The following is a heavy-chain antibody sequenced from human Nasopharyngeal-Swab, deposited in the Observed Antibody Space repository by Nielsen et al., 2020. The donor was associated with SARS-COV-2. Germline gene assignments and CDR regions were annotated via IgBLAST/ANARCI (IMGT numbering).Heavy chain of an antibody. CDR1: GFTFSPYT. D-gene: IGHD5-12*01. CDR3: ARERGGGYGDY. V-gene: IGHV3-48*04. J-gene: IGHJ4*02. CDR2: ITSGISV. Sequence: GESLKISCATSGFTFSPYTMTWVRQAPGTGLQWISYITSGISVQYADSARGRFTISRDNAKNSLYLQMNSLTAEDTAVYYCARERGGGYGDYWGQGTLVTVSS.